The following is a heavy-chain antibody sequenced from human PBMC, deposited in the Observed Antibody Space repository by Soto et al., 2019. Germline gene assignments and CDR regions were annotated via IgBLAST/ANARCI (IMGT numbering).Heavy chain of an antibody. V-gene: IGHV4-4*07. D-gene: IGHD5-18*01. CDR3: ARDPPLYSRPTKGSYYGMDV. J-gene: IGHJ6*02. CDR2: IYTSGST. Sequence: KAPESLSLTCTVSVGSIRSYYWSWIRQPAGKGLEWIGRIYTSGSTNYNPSLKSRVTMSVDTSKNQFSLKLSSVTAADTAVYYCARDPPLYSRPTKGSYYGMDVWGQGTTVTVSS. CDR1: VGSIRSYY.